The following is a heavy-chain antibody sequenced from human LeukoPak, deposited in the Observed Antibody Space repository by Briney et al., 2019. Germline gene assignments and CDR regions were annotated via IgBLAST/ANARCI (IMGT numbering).Heavy chain of an antibody. J-gene: IGHJ6*02. Sequence: ASVKVSCKASGYTFAAYYIHWVRQAPGQGLEWMGWVDPNSDGTNYAQKFQGRVTMTRDTSINTAYMELRSLRSDDTAVYYCALGYCSSTSCSDYYYYYGMDVWGQGTTVTVSS. CDR1: GYTFAAYY. V-gene: IGHV1-2*02. CDR3: ALGYCSSTSCSDYYYYYGMDV. D-gene: IGHD2-2*01. CDR2: VDPNSDGT.